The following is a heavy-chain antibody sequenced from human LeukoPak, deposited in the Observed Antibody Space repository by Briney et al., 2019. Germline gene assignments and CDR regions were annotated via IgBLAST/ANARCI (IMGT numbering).Heavy chain of an antibody. CDR2: INPNSGGT. CDR3: ARDGLLAAGSPGPDY. D-gene: IGHD6-13*01. J-gene: IGHJ4*02. V-gene: IGHV1-2*02. CDR1: RYTFTGYY. Sequence: ASVKVSCKASRYTFTGYYMHWVRQAPGQGLEWMGWINPNSGGTNYAQKFQGRVTMTRDTSISTAYMELSRLKSDDTAIYYCARDGLLAAGSPGPDYWGQGTLVTVSS.